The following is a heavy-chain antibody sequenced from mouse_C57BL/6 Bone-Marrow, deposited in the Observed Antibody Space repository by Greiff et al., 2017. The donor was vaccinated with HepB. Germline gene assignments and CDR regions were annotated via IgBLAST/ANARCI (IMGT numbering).Heavy chain of an antibody. CDR3: TRRRWLSAWFAY. CDR2: IRNKANNHAT. CDR1: GFTFSDAW. Sequence: EVHLVESGGGLVQPGGSMKLSCAASGFTFSDAWMDWVRQSPEKGLEWVAEIRNKANNHATYYAESVKGRFTISRDDSKRSVYLQMNSLRAEDTGIYYCTRRRWLSAWFAYWGQGTLVTVSA. V-gene: IGHV6-6*01. D-gene: IGHD2-3*01. J-gene: IGHJ3*01.